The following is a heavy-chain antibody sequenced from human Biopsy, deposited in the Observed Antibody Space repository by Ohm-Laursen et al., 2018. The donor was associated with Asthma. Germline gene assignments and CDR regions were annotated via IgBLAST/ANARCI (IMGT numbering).Heavy chain of an antibody. D-gene: IGHD3-10*01. CDR1: GFTFGDYC. V-gene: IGHV3-7*01. CDR3: ARDFTIGSGSPFHF. J-gene: IGHJ4*01. Sequence: SLRLSCAASGFTFGDYCMSWVRQVPGQGLEWVANIKHDGSEKNHVDSLKGRFTISRDNAKSSLHLQMSSLRAEDTAVYFCARDFTIGSGSPFHFWGPGTLVTVPS. CDR2: IKHDGSEK.